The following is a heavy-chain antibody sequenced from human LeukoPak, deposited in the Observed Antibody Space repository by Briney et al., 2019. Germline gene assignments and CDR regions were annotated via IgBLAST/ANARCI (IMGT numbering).Heavy chain of an antibody. V-gene: IGHV3-43*02. CDR1: GFTFSSHA. CDR3: AKDRLPGGIAVAGTDDGMDV. J-gene: IGHJ6*02. CDR2: ISGDGGDT. D-gene: IGHD6-19*01. Sequence: TGGSLRLSCEASGFTFSSHAMSWVRQAPGKGLEWVSLISGDGGDTYYADSVKGRFTISRDNSRNSLYLQMNSLRTEDTAFYYCAKDRLPGGIAVAGTDDGMDVWGQGTTVTVSS.